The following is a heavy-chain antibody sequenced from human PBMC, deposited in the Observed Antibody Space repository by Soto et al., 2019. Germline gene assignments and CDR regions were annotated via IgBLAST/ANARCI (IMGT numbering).Heavy chain of an antibody. CDR1: GLSFNNYW. J-gene: IGHJ4*02. CDR3: ATYRGYSYEY. CDR2: IRPDGDEQ. V-gene: IGHV3-7*05. Sequence: VQLVESGGDLVQPGGSLRLSCAASGLSFNNYWMSWVRQAPGKGREWVANIRPDGDEQHYVDSVKGRFIFSRDNAKSSVSLQMNNLRVDDTAVYYCATYRGYSYEYWGQGTLVTVSS. D-gene: IGHD5-18*01.